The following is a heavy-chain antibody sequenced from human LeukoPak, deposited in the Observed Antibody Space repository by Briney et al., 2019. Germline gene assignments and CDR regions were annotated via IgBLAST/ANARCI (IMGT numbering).Heavy chain of an antibody. CDR1: GFTFSSYS. CDR3: ARDRGAAALDI. J-gene: IGHJ3*02. CDR2: ISSSSSYI. Sequence: GGSLRLSCAASGFTFSSYSMNWVRQAPGKGLEWVSSISSSSSYIYYADSVKGRFTISRDSAKNTLYLQMNSLRAEDTAVYYCARDRGAAALDIWGQGTMVTVSS. V-gene: IGHV3-21*01. D-gene: IGHD6-13*01.